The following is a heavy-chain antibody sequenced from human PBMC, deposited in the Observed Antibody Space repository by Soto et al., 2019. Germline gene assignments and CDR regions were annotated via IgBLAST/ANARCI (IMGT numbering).Heavy chain of an antibody. V-gene: IGHV3-74*01. J-gene: IGHJ4*02. CDR3: AREIFY. CDR2: VNSDGSST. D-gene: IGHD2-15*01. CDR1: GFTFSNYW. Sequence: EVQLVESGGGLIQPGGSLRLSCAASGFTFSNYWMHWVRQAPGKGLVRVSRVNSDGSSTSYADSVKGRFSISRDNAKNTLYLQMNSLRAEDTAVYYCAREIFYWGQGTLVTVSS.